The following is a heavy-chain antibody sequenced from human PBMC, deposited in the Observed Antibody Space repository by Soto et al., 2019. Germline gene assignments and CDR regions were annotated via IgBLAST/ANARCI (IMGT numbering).Heavy chain of an antibody. CDR1: GGSISSGVYY. J-gene: IGHJ6*02. D-gene: IGHD1-26*01. CDR2: IYYSGIT. V-gene: IGHV4-31*03. Sequence: SETLSLTCTVSGGSISSGVYYWSWIRQHPGKGLEWIGYIYYSGITYYNPSLKSRVTISVDTSKNQFSLKLSSVTAADTAVYYCARDLVGADYYYYGMDVWGQGTTVTVSS. CDR3: ARDLVGADYYYYGMDV.